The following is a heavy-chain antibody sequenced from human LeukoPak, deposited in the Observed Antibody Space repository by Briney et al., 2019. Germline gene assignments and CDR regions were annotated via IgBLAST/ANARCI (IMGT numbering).Heavy chain of an antibody. Sequence: SVKVSCKASGGTFSGYAISWVRQAPGQGLEWMGGIIPIFGTANYAQKFQGRVTITTDESTSTAYMELSSLRSEDTAVYYCARAKAAGTSFGYFDYWGQGTLVTVSS. D-gene: IGHD6-13*01. V-gene: IGHV1-69*05. CDR1: GGTFSGYA. CDR3: ARAKAAGTSFGYFDY. CDR2: IIPIFGTA. J-gene: IGHJ4*02.